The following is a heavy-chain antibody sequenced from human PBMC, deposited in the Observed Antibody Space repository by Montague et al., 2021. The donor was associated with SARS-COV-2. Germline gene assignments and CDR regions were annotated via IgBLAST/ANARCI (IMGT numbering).Heavy chain of an antibody. J-gene: IGHJ5*02. Sequence: SETLSLTCSVSGGSISSSSYDWGWIRQPPGKGLQWIGSIYYVGRTYYNPSLESRTTISVDTSKNQFSLKLSSVTAADTAVYYCARYCSSTSCRGGFDPWGQGTLVTVSS. CDR1: GGSISSSSYD. CDR2: IYYVGRT. D-gene: IGHD2-2*01. CDR3: ARYCSSTSCRGGFDP. V-gene: IGHV4-39*01.